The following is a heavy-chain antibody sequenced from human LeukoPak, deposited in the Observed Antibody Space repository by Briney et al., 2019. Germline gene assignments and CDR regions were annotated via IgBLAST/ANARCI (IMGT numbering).Heavy chain of an antibody. J-gene: IGHJ4*02. CDR3: ARGRPFYYDI. V-gene: IGHV3-48*02. Sequence: PGGSLRLSCAASGFTFSTYSKNWVRQAPGKGLEWVSYISSSSSTIYYADSVKGRLTISRDNAKNSLYLQMNSLRDEDTAVYYCARGRPFYYDIWGQGTLVTVSS. CDR1: GFTFSTYS. CDR2: ISSSSSTI. D-gene: IGHD3-22*01.